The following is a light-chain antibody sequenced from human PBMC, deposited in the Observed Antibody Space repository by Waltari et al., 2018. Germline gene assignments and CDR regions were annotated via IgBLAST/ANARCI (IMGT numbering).Light chain of an antibody. CDR1: SSDIGSHTS. CDR3: SSLTNSGTLV. V-gene: IGLV2-14*03. Sequence: QSPLPPSASVSGPPGPSITIPSTGTSSDIGSHTSVHWYQQHPKKAPNFIIYDVMQRPSGIAERFSGSKTGNTAALTSSGLQAEDEADYYCSSLTNSGTLVFGGGTKVTVL. CDR2: DVM. J-gene: IGLJ3*02.